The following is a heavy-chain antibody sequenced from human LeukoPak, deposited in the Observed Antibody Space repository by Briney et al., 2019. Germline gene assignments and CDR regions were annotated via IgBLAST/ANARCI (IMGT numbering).Heavy chain of an antibody. CDR3: ATDSRFLEWLLSY. D-gene: IGHD3-3*01. Sequence: GGSLRLSCAASGFTFSSYSMNWVRQAPGKGLEWVSSISSSSSYIYYADSVKGRFTISRDNAKNSLYLQMNSLRAEDTAVYYCATDSRFLEWLLSYWGQGTLVTVSS. CDR2: ISSSSSYI. CDR1: GFTFSSYS. J-gene: IGHJ4*02. V-gene: IGHV3-21*01.